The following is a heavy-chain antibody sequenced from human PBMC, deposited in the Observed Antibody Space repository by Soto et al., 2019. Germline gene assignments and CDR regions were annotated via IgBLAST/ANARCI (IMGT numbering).Heavy chain of an antibody. J-gene: IGHJ4*02. CDR1: GDSVSSNSSA. V-gene: IGHV6-1*01. D-gene: IGHD6-19*01. CDR3: ARLAPGGSGGGGDY. Sequence: SQTLSLTFAISGDSVSSNSSAWNWIRQSPSRGLEWLGRTYYRSKWYNDYAVSVKSRITIKPDTSKNHFSLQLNSVTPEDTAVYYCARLAPGGSGGGGDYWGQGTIVTASS. CDR2: TYYRSKWYN.